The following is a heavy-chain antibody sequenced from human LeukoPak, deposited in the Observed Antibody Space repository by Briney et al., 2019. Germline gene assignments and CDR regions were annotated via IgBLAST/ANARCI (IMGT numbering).Heavy chain of an antibody. CDR2: ISGSGGST. CDR1: GGSVSYY. D-gene: IGHD3-22*01. Sequence: ETLSLTCTVSGGSVSYYWSWVRQAPGKGLEWVSVISGSGGSTYYADSVKGRFTISRDNSKNTLYLQMNSLRAEDTAAYYCAKNSSSGYYYFGYWGQGILVTVSS. CDR3: AKNSSSGYYYFGY. J-gene: IGHJ4*02. V-gene: IGHV3-23*01.